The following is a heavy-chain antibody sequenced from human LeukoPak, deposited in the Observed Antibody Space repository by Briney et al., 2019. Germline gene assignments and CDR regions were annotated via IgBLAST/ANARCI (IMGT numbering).Heavy chain of an antibody. J-gene: IGHJ4*02. CDR1: GFTFSSYG. CDR2: ISYDGSNK. CDR3: AKDEGYSSSWPAY. Sequence: GGSLRLSCAASGFTFSSYGMHWVRQAPGKGLEWVAVISYDGSNKYYADSVKGRFTISRDNSKNTLYLQMNSLRAGDTAVYYCAKDEGYSSSWPAYWGQGTLVTVSS. V-gene: IGHV3-30*18. D-gene: IGHD6-13*01.